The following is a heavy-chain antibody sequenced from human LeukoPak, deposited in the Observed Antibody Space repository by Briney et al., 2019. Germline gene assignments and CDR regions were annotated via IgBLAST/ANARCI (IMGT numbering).Heavy chain of an antibody. V-gene: IGHV3-30*04. J-gene: IGHJ4*02. Sequence: GRSLRLSCAACGFSFSYYAVHWVRQAPGKGLEWVASISYNGDNEYYGDPVKGRFTISRDISRNTLFLQMNSLSAEDTAVYYCAREGDTVATGFDYWGQGTLVTVSS. D-gene: IGHD5-12*01. CDR1: GFSFSYYA. CDR2: ISYNGDNE. CDR3: AREGDTVATGFDY.